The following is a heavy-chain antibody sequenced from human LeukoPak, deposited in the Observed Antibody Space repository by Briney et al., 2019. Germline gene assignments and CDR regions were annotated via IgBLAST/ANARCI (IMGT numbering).Heavy chain of an antibody. J-gene: IGHJ4*02. CDR2: IYYSGIT. D-gene: IGHD3-10*01. V-gene: IGHV4-59*01. CDR1: GDSISRYY. CDR3: ARVKDMVRGVFFDF. Sequence: SETLSHTCTVSGDSISRYYWSWIRQPPGRGLEYIGYIYYSGITNYNPSLKSRVTISVDTSKNQISLKLSSVTAADTALYYCARVKDMVRGVFFDFWGQGTLVTVSS.